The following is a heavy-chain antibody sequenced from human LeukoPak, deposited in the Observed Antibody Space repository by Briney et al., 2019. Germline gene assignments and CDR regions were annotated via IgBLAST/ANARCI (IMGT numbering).Heavy chain of an antibody. CDR2: IYYSGST. CDR3: ARDSVPHYDFWSGYPNYGMDV. Sequence: PSETLSLTCTVSGGSFSSGSYYWSWIRQPPGKGLEWIGYIYYSGSTNYNPSLKSRVTISVDTSKNRFSLKLSSVTAADTAVYYCARDSVPHYDFWSGYPNYGMDVWGQGTTVTVSS. D-gene: IGHD3-3*01. CDR1: GGSFSSGSYY. V-gene: IGHV4-61*01. J-gene: IGHJ6*02.